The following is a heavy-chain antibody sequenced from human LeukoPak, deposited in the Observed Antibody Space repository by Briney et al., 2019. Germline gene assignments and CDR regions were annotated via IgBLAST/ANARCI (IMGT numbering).Heavy chain of an antibody. J-gene: IGHJ4*02. V-gene: IGHV4-4*07. CDR1: GGSISSYY. CDR2: IYHSGST. CDR3: ARERDYYDSSGYYFDY. Sequence: PSETLSLTCTVSGGSISSYYWSSIRQPAGKGLEWIGRIYHSGSTYYNPSLKSRVTISVDTSKNQCSLKLSSVTAADTAVYYRARERDYYDSSGYYFDYWGQGTLVTVSS. D-gene: IGHD3-22*01.